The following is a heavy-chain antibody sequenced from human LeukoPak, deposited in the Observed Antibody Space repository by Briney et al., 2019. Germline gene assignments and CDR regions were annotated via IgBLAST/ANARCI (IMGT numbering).Heavy chain of an antibody. CDR3: ARDSGMITFGGVIVKGDYFNY. J-gene: IGHJ4*02. D-gene: IGHD3-16*02. V-gene: IGHV3-30*04. Sequence: GGSLRLSCAASGFTFSSYAMHSVRQAPGKGLEWEALISYDGSNKYYADSAKGRFTISRDNSKYTVYLLMNSLRAEDTAVYYCARDSGMITFGGVIVKGDYFNYWGQGTLVTVSS. CDR1: GFTFSSYA. CDR2: ISYDGSNK.